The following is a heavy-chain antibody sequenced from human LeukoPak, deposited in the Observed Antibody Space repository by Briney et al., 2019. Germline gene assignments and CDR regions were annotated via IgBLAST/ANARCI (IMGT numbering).Heavy chain of an antibody. Sequence: PGGSLRLSCAASGFTFSSYGMHWVRQAPGKGLEWVAVIWYDGSNKYYADSVKGRFTISRDKSKNTLYLQMNSLRAEDTAVYYCASLANYGSARSSHGMDVWGQGTTVTVSS. CDR1: GFTFSSYG. J-gene: IGHJ6*02. CDR3: ASLANYGSARSSHGMDV. V-gene: IGHV3-33*01. D-gene: IGHD3-10*01. CDR2: IWYDGSNK.